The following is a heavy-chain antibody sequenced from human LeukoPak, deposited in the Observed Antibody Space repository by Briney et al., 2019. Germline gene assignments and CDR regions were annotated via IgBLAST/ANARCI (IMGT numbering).Heavy chain of an antibody. CDR2: IKQDGSEK. Sequence: GGSLRLSCAASGFTFSSYWMSWVRQAPGKGLEWVANIKQDGSEKYYVDSVKGRFTISRDNAKNSLYLQMNSLRAEDTAVYYCARVRLTYSSSSGFDYWGQGTLVTVSS. V-gene: IGHV3-7*01. CDR3: ARVRLTYSSSSGFDY. J-gene: IGHJ4*02. CDR1: GFTFSSYW. D-gene: IGHD6-6*01.